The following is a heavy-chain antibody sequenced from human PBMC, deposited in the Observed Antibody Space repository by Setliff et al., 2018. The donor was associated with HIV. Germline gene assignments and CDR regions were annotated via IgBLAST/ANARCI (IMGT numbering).Heavy chain of an antibody. CDR2: ISNDGSLT. J-gene: IGHJ6*02. D-gene: IGHD6-13*01. V-gene: IGHV3-21*01. CDR3: AKGAYAAARGTTSSINYYYYGMDV. Sequence: GGSLRLSCAASGFTFSTYSMNWVRQAPGKGLEWVSRISNDGSLTNYADSVKGRFTISRDNAKNSLYLQMNSLRAEDTAMYYCAKGAYAAARGTTSSINYYYYGMDVWGQGTTVTVSS. CDR1: GFTFSTYS.